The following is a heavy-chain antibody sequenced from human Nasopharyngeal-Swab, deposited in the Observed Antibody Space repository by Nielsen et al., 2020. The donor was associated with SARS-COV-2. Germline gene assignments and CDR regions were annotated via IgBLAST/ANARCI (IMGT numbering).Heavy chain of an antibody. CDR2: ISSSSSTI. V-gene: IGHV3-48*01. CDR3: AKDQLYCSGGSCAFDP. D-gene: IGHD2-15*01. Sequence: GESLKISCAASGSTFSSYSMNWVRQAPGKGLEWVSYISSSSSTIYYADSVKGRFTISRDNAKNSLYLQMNSLRAEDTAVYYCAKDQLYCSGGSCAFDPWGQGTLVTVSS. CDR1: GSTFSSYS. J-gene: IGHJ5*02.